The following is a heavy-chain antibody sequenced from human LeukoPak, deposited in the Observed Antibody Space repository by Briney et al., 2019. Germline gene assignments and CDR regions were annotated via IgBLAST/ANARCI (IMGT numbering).Heavy chain of an antibody. Sequence: GASVKVSCKTSGYTFTGYYIHWVRQAPGQGLEWMGWINSNSGVTKYAQNFQDRVTMTRDTSISTVYMELTRLTSGDTAIYYCARDGTLSGSWNDFWGQGSLVTVSS. J-gene: IGHJ4*02. CDR3: ARDGTLSGSWNDF. D-gene: IGHD1-1*01. CDR2: INSNSGVT. CDR1: GYTFTGYY. V-gene: IGHV1-2*02.